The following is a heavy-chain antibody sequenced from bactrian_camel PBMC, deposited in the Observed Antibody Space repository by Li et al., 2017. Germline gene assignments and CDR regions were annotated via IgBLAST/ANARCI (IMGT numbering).Heavy chain of an antibody. V-gene: IGHV3-2*01. CDR3: ATSIVGGRDVYDY. Sequence: HVQLVESGGGLVQPGGSLRLSCIASGFAFSHYYMSWVRQAPGKGLEWVSNIYTGGSYSYYADSVKGRFTISRDNAKNTVYLQMNSLKSEDTALYYCATSIVGGRDVYDYWGQGTQVTVS. CDR1: GFAFSHYY. J-gene: IGHJ4*01. CDR2: IYTGGSYS. D-gene: IGHD2*01.